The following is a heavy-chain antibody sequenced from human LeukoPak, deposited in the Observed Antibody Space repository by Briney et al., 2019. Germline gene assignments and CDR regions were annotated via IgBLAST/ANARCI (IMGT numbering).Heavy chain of an antibody. J-gene: IGHJ4*02. CDR2: IYGGGST. V-gene: IGHV3-53*01. Sequence: GGSLRLSCAASGFTVSSNYMSWVRQAPGKGLEWVSVIYGGGSTYYADSVKGRFTISRDNSKNTLYLQMNSLRAEDTAVYYCARGNGYSKGLCLGYWGQGTLVTVSS. CDR3: ARGNGYSKGLCLGY. CDR1: GFTVSSNY. D-gene: IGHD6-13*01.